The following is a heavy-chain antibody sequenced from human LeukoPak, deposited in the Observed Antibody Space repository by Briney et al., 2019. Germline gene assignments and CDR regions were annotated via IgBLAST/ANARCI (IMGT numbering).Heavy chain of an antibody. Sequence: RPSETLSLTCTVSGGSISSYYWSWIRQPPGKGLEWIGYIYYSGSTNYNPSLKSRVTISVDTSKNQFSLKLSSVTAADTAVYYCARTYYYDSSGYYSVGYFDYWGQGSLVTVSS. CDR2: IYYSGST. V-gene: IGHV4-59*08. CDR3: ARTYYYDSSGYYSVGYFDY. J-gene: IGHJ4*02. CDR1: GGSISSYY. D-gene: IGHD3-22*01.